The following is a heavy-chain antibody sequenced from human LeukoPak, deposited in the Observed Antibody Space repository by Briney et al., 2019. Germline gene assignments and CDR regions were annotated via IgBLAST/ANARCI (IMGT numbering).Heavy chain of an antibody. Sequence: GGSLRLSCEASGFTFSYYWMSWVRQAPGKGLEWVSAISGSGGRTYYADSVKGRFTISRDNSKNTLYLQMNSLRAEDTAVYYCAKDPTDYYYYYGMDVWGQGTTVTVSS. CDR1: GFTFSYYW. V-gene: IGHV3-23*01. CDR3: AKDPTDYYYYYGMDV. J-gene: IGHJ6*02. CDR2: ISGSGGRT.